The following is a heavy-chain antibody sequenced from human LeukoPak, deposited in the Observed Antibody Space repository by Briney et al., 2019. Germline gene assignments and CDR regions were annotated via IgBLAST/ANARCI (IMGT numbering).Heavy chain of an antibody. V-gene: IGHV3-7*01. J-gene: IGHJ5*02. CDR3: ARFRGWFDP. CDR2: IKQDGSEK. Sequence: PGGSLRLSCAASGFTFSSYSMNWVRQAPGKGLEWVANIKQDGSEKYYVDSVKGRFTISRDNAKNSLYLQMNSLRAEDTAVYYCARFRGWFDPWGQGTLVTVSS. D-gene: IGHD5-24*01. CDR1: GFTFSSYS.